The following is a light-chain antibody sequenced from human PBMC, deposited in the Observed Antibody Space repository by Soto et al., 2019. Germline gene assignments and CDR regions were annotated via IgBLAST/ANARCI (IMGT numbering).Light chain of an antibody. CDR3: RQYDSEST. Sequence: DIQLTQSPSTLSSSIGDRVTITCRASQTISNCLAWYQQKPGKAPKLLILDASKLESGVPSRFSGSGSGTDFTLTINNRQPDDCAIYYCRQYDSESTFGQGTKVDIK. CDR2: DAS. J-gene: IGKJ1*01. CDR1: QTISNC. V-gene: IGKV1-5*01.